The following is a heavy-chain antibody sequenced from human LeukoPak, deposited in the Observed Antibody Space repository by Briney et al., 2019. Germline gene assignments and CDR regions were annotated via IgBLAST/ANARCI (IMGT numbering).Heavy chain of an antibody. CDR2: IYTSGST. V-gene: IGHV4-61*02. Sequence: SETLSLTCTVSGGSISSGSYYWSWIRQPAGKGLEWIGRIYTSGSTNYNPSLKSRVTISVGTSKNQFSLKLSSVTAADTAVYYCARDEFGYDFWSCYPPYYYMDVWGKGTTVTVSS. CDR3: ARDEFGYDFWSCYPPYYYMDV. J-gene: IGHJ6*03. D-gene: IGHD3-3*01. CDR1: GGSISSGSYY.